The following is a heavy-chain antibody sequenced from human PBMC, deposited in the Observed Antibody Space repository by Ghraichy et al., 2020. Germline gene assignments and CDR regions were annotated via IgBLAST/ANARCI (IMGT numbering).Heavy chain of an antibody. J-gene: IGHJ4*02. Sequence: GGSLRLSCVASGFTFSRYAMYWVRQTPDMGLEWVALISINGENQYYADSVKGRFTVSRDNPSNTLFLQMDSLSADDTAVYFCARSRAYSDASNGLYWGQGTLVAVSS. CDR1: GFTFSRYA. D-gene: IGHD4-17*01. CDR2: ISINGENQ. V-gene: IGHV3-30*04. CDR3: ARSRAYSDASNGLY.